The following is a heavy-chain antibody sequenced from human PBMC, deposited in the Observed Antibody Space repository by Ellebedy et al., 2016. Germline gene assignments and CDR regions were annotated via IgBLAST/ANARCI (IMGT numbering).Heavy chain of an antibody. V-gene: IGHV3-23*01. CDR1: GFTFSSYV. CDR3: ARDVDSGYDGGGY. Sequence: GESLKISXAASGFTFSSYVMSWVRQAPGKGLEWVSTISDSGDGTVYADSVRGRFTISRDNSKNTLYLQMNSLRAEDTAVYYCARDVDSGYDGGGYWGQGTLVTVSS. J-gene: IGHJ4*02. D-gene: IGHD5-12*01. CDR2: ISDSGDGT.